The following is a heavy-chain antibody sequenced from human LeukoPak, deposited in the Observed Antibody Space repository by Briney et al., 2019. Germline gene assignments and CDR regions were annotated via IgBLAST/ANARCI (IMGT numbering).Heavy chain of an antibody. D-gene: IGHD5-18*01. J-gene: IGHJ6*02. CDR1: GFTFSSYA. CDR3: ARGYSYGTSRYYYGMDD. Sequence: PGRSLRLSCAASGFTFSSYAMHWVRQAPGKGLEWVAVISYDGSNKYYADSVKGRFTISRDNSKNTLYLQMNSLRAEDTAVYYCARGYSYGTSRYYYGMDDWGQGTTVTVSS. V-gene: IGHV3-30-3*01. CDR2: ISYDGSNK.